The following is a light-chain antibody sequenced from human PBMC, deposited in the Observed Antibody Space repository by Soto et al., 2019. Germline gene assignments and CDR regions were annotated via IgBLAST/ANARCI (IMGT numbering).Light chain of an antibody. V-gene: IGKV3-20*01. CDR3: QPYCNSPWT. J-gene: IGKJ1*01. CDR2: GAS. CDR1: KSVGSSY. Sequence: EIVLTQSPGTLYLSPGERATLSCRASKSVGSSYLAWYLQKPGQAPRLLIYGASDRDTGIPDRFSGSGSGKDFTIILSRLEPEDFALYYCQPYCNSPWTFGHGTEVEIK.